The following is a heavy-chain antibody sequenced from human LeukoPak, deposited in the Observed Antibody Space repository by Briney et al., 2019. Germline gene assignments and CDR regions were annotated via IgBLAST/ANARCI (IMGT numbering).Heavy chain of an antibody. J-gene: IGHJ4*02. V-gene: IGHV1-8*01. Sequence: GASVKVSCKASGYTFTSYDINWVRQATGQGLEWMGWMNPNSGNTGYAQKFRGRVTMTRNTSISTAYMELSSLRSEDTAVYYCARSRRGNSIFDYWGQGTLVTVSS. CDR3: ARSRRGNSIFDY. CDR1: GYTFTSYD. CDR2: MNPNSGNT. D-gene: IGHD4-23*01.